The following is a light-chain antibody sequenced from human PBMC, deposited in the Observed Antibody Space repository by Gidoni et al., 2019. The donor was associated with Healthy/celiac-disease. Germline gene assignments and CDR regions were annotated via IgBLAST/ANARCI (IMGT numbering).Light chain of an antibody. Sequence: EIGMTQSPATLSVPPGERATLSCRASQSVSSNIACYQQKPRKPPRNLIYGASTTATAIPARFCGSGSGTEFTLTIICLQSEDFAVSYCQQYNNWPPVTFGQGTRLEIK. V-gene: IGKV3-15*01. J-gene: IGKJ5*01. CDR3: QQYNNWPPVT. CDR2: GAS. CDR1: QSVSSN.